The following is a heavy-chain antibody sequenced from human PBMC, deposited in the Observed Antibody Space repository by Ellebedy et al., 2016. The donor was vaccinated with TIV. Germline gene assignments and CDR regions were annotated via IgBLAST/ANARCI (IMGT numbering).Heavy chain of an antibody. J-gene: IGHJ6*02. D-gene: IGHD2-2*02. V-gene: IGHV3-23*01. CDR1: GFTFSSYA. CDR3: ARGGYCSSTSCYKDYYYGMDV. Sequence: GESLKISXAASGFTFSSYAMSWVRQAPEKGLEWVSAISGSGGSTYYADSVKGRFTISRDNSKNTLYLQMNSLRAEDTAVYYCARGGYCSSTSCYKDYYYGMDVWGQGTTVTVSS. CDR2: ISGSGGST.